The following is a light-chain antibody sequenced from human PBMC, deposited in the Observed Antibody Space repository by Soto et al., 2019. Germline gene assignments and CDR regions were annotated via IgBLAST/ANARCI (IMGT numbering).Light chain of an antibody. V-gene: IGKV1-5*03. Sequence: DIQMTQSPSTLSASVGDRITITCRASQSISSSLAWYQQKPGKAPKLLIYKASSLQSGVPSRFGGTGSGTEFTLTISCLQPDDFATYYCQQYNSYSRTFGQGTKVEI. CDR3: QQYNSYSRT. J-gene: IGKJ1*01. CDR2: KAS. CDR1: QSISSS.